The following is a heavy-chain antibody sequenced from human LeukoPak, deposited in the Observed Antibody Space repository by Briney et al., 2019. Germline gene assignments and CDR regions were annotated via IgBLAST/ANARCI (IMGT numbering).Heavy chain of an antibody. J-gene: IGHJ6*02. Sequence: GRSLRLSCAASGFTFSSYGMHWVRQAPGKGLEWVAVIWYDGSNKYYADSVKGRFTISRDNSKNTLYLQMNSLRAEDTAVYYCARADEFWSGYLVYYYYGMDVWGQGTTVTVSS. CDR1: GFTFSSYG. CDR3: ARADEFWSGYLVYYYYGMDV. V-gene: IGHV3-33*01. D-gene: IGHD3-3*01. CDR2: IWYDGSNK.